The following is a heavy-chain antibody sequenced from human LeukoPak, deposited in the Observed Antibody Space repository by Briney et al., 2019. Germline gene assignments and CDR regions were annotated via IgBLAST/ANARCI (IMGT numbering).Heavy chain of an antibody. CDR2: IYYSGTN. CDR3: ARAGWVWTTWQFDY. J-gene: IGHJ4*02. Sequence: SATLSLTCTVFGRSISCYYWSWIRQPPGKGLEWIGYIYYSGTNNSKPSHKSRVTLSVDTYKQHFPLNVSAVTAADSAVECWARAGWVWTTWQFDYWGQGILVTVSS. V-gene: IGHV4-59*01. CDR1: GRSISCYY. D-gene: IGHD3/OR15-3a*01.